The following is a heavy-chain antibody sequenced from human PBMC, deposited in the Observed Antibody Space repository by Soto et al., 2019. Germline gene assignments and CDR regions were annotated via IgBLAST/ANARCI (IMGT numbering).Heavy chain of an antibody. CDR2: ISYDGSNK. J-gene: IGHJ4*02. D-gene: IGHD3-22*01. Sequence: GGSLRLSCAASGFTFSSYAMHWVRQAPGKGLEWVAVISYDGSNKYYADSVKGRFTISRDNSKNTLYLQMNSLRAEDTAVYYCARDRSGYFSSPFDYWGQGTLVTVSS. V-gene: IGHV3-30-3*01. CDR3: ARDRSGYFSSPFDY. CDR1: GFTFSSYA.